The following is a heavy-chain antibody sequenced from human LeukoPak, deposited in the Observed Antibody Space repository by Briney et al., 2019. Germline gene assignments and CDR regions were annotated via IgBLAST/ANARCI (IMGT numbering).Heavy chain of an antibody. CDR1: EFTFSSYW. CDR2: INGDGSST. J-gene: IGHJ4*02. V-gene: IGHV3-74*01. Sequence: GGSLRLSCAASEFTFSSYWMHWVRQAPGKGLVWVSRINGDGSSTNYADSVKGRFTISRDNAKNTLYLQMNSLRAEDTAVYYCARDNSRDYVWGSYRAFDYWGQGTLVTVSS. D-gene: IGHD3-16*02. CDR3: ARDNSRDYVWGSYRAFDY.